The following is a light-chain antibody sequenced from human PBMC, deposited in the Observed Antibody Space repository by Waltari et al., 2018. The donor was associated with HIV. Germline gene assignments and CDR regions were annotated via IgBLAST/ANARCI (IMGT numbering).Light chain of an antibody. V-gene: IGKV2-30*01. CDR3: MQATHWSIT. J-gene: IGKJ5*01. CDR2: RAS. CDR1: QSLVDTDGNTY. Sequence: DVVMTQSPLSLPVTLGQPASISCRSSQSLVDTDGNTYLNWFQQRPGQSPRRLVYRASHRDSGVPDRFSGSGSGTDFTLKISRVEADDIGIYYCMQATHWSITFGQGTRLEIK.